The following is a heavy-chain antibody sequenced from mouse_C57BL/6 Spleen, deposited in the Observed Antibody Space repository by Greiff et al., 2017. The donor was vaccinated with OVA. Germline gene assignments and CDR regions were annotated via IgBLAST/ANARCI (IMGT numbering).Heavy chain of an antibody. J-gene: IGHJ4*01. CDR3: ARKTYYDYDFAMDY. Sequence: QVQLQQSGPGLVQPSQSLSITCTVSGFSLTSYGVHWVRQSPGKGLEWLGVLWSGGSTAYNAAFISRLSISKDNSKSQVFCKMNSLQADDTAIYYCARKTYYDYDFAMDYWGQGTSVTVSS. D-gene: IGHD2-4*01. V-gene: IGHV2-2*01. CDR2: LWSGGST. CDR1: GFSLTSYG.